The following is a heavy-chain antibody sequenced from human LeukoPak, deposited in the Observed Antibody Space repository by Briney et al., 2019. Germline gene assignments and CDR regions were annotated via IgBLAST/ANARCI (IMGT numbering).Heavy chain of an antibody. J-gene: IGHJ5*02. CDR2: IYYSGST. Sequence: SETLSLTCTVSGGSISSYYWTWIRQPPGKGLEWIGYIYYSGSTKYNPSLKSRVTMSVDTSKNRSSLKLSSVTAADTAVYYCARHRGYGSSTSCSYNWFDPWGQGTLVTVSS. V-gene: IGHV4-59*08. D-gene: IGHD2-2*03. CDR3: ARHRGYGSSTSCSYNWFDP. CDR1: GGSISSYY.